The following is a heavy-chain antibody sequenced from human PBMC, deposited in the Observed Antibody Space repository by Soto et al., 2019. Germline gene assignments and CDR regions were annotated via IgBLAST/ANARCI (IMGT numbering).Heavy chain of an antibody. D-gene: IGHD6-19*01. V-gene: IGHV1-18*01. Sequence: QVPLVQSGAEVKKPGASVKVSCKASGYTFTSYGISWVRQAPGQGLEWMGWISAYNGNTNYAQKLQGRVTMTTDTSTSTAYMELRSLRSDDTAVYYCARGSPSTSGWYKGTYYNWFDPWGQGTLVTVSS. CDR1: GYTFTSYG. J-gene: IGHJ5*02. CDR3: ARGSPSTSGWYKGTYYNWFDP. CDR2: ISAYNGNT.